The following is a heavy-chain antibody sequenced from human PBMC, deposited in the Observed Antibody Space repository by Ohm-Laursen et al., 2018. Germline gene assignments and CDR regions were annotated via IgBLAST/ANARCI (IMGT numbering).Heavy chain of an antibody. CDR3: ASGNYDSSGTIDY. J-gene: IGHJ4*02. CDR2: FSYGGNT. Sequence: SDTLSLTCTVSGGSITSSIFYWGWIRQPPGKGLEWIGSFSYGGNTYYNPSVESRVTMPVDTSKNQFSLKLYSATVADTAVYYCASGNYDSSGTIDYWGQGTLVTVSS. CDR1: GGSITSSIFY. D-gene: IGHD3-22*01. V-gene: IGHV4-39*07.